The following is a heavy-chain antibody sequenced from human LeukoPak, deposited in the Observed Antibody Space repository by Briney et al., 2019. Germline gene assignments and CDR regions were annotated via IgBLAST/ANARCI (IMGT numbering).Heavy chain of an antibody. CDR3: ARDSVTIFGVVIHTAY. Sequence: ASVKVSCKASGYTFTSYGISWVRQAPGQGLEWMGWINTNTGNPTYAQGFTGRFVFSLDTSVSTAYLQISSLKAEDTAVYYCARDSVTIFGVVIHTAYWGQGTLVTVSS. D-gene: IGHD3-3*01. J-gene: IGHJ4*02. CDR1: GYTFTSYG. V-gene: IGHV7-4-1*02. CDR2: INTNTGNP.